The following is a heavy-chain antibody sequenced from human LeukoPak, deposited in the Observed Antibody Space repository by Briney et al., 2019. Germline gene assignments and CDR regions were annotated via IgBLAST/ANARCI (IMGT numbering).Heavy chain of an antibody. D-gene: IGHD1/OR15-1a*01. Sequence: LTHSCAPSGLTFNSAGMQGVPQAPGKALEWVAVATYDGSEVHYADSVKGRFTISRDTSRNTLSLQMNSLTVEDTAIYYCVEEQNSCCFRVADCGGGGPLVTVS. CDR2: ATYDGSEV. V-gene: IGHV3-30*18. J-gene: IGHJ4*02. CDR1: GLTFNSAG. CDR3: VEEQNSCCFRVADC.